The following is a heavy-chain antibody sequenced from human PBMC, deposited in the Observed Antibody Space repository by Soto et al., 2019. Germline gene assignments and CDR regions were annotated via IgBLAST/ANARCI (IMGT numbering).Heavy chain of an antibody. D-gene: IGHD4-17*01. J-gene: IGHJ4*02. CDR3: ARTRDLAYGGNLGIFDY. Sequence: QVQLVQSGAEVKKPGSSVKVSCKASGGTFSSYAISWVRQAPGQGLEWMGGIIPIFGTANYAQKFQGRVTITADESTSTAYMELSSLRSEDTAVYYCARTRDLAYGGNLGIFDYWGQGTLVTVSS. V-gene: IGHV1-69*01. CDR1: GGTFSSYA. CDR2: IIPIFGTA.